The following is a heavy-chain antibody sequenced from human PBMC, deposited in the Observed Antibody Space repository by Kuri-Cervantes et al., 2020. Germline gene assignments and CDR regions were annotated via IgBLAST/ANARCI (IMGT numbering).Heavy chain of an antibody. J-gene: IGHJ4*02. Sequence: GESLKISCAASGFTFSSYSMNWVRQAPGKGLEWVSSISSSSSYIYYADSVKGRFTISRDNAKDSLYLQMNSLRAEDTAVYYCARARVMYYYGSSGRIDYWGQGTLVTVSS. CDR2: ISSSSSYI. V-gene: IGHV3-21*01. CDR1: GFTFSSYS. D-gene: IGHD3-22*01. CDR3: ARARVMYYYGSSGRIDY.